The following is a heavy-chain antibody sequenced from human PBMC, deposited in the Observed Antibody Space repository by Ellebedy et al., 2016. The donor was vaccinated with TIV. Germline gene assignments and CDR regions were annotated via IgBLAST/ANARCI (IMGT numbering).Heavy chain of an antibody. J-gene: IGHJ6*02. Sequence: GESLKISCAASGFTFSDYSMNWIRQTPGKGLEWVSYISSSGSTIYYADSVKGRFTITRNNNKNLLYLQMSSLRVEDTAVYYCARDFRQWLAQGDALDVWGQGTTVTVSS. CDR1: GFTFSDYS. CDR2: ISSSGSTI. CDR3: ARDFRQWLAQGDALDV. D-gene: IGHD6-19*01. V-gene: IGHV3-11*04.